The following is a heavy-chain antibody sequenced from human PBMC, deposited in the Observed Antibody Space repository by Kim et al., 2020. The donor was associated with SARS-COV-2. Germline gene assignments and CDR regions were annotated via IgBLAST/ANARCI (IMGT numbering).Heavy chain of an antibody. CDR3: ARDKTGSTTMPYYFDS. D-gene: IGHD1-1*01. V-gene: IGHV3-21*01. Sequence: GGSLRLSCVSSGFSFSDYSMNWVRQAPGKGLEWVSSISPPSSFIYYAASVKGRFTVSRDNSKNTLYLRLSSLTADDSGIYFCARDKTGSTTMPYYFDSWSQGTQVTVSS. J-gene: IGHJ4*02. CDR2: ISPPSSFI. CDR1: GFSFSDYS.